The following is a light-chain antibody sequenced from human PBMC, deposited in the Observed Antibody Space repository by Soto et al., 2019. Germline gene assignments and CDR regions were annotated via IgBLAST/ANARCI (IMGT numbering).Light chain of an antibody. CDR3: QQYGSSPPLS. Sequence: EIVMTQSPATLSVSPGDWATLSCRASQSVRTNLAWYQQKPGQAPRLLIYGASSRATGIPDRFSGSGSGTDFTLTISRLEPEDFAVYYCQQYGSSPPLSFGGGTKVDIK. CDR1: QSVRTN. CDR2: GAS. J-gene: IGKJ4*01. V-gene: IGKV3-20*01.